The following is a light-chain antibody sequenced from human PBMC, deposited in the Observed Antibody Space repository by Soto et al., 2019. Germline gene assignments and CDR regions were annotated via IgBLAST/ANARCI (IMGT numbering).Light chain of an antibody. CDR3: QKYGGPPYT. V-gene: IGKV3-20*01. CDR2: GAS. J-gene: IGKJ2*01. CDR1: QSVGASY. Sequence: EIVLTQSPGTLSLSPGERATLSCRASQSVGASYLAWYQQKPGQAPRLLIFGASNRATGVAARFIGSGSGTDFPLTISRLEPEDFAVYYCQKYGGPPYTFGQGTKLEI.